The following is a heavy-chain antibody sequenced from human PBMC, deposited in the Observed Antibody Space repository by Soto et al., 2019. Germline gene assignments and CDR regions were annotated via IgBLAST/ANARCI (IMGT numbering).Heavy chain of an antibody. V-gene: IGHV1-18*01. CDR2: ISAYSGNT. CDR1: GYTFSSYG. D-gene: IGHD6-19*01. CDR3: ARDSRGQWLVVGAVYYYYGMEV. Sequence: QVQLVHSGAEVKKPGAPVKVSCKASGYTFSSYGISWVRQAPGQGLVWMGWISAYSGNTNYAQKLQGRVTMTTDTSKSTAYLELRSLRCDETAVYYCARDSRGQWLVVGAVYYYYGMEVWGQGTTVTVSS. J-gene: IGHJ6*02.